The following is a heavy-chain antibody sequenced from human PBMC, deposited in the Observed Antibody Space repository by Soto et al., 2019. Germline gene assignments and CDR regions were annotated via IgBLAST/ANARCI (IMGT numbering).Heavy chain of an antibody. CDR2: IDPSDSYT. J-gene: IGHJ3*02. Sequence: PGESLKISCKGSGYSFTSYWISWVRQMPGKGLEWMGRIDPSDSYTNYSPSFQGHVTISADKSISTAYLQWSSLKASDTAMYYCASPHSSGYYFGAFDIWGQGTMVTVSS. V-gene: IGHV5-10-1*01. CDR1: GYSFTSYW. D-gene: IGHD3-22*01. CDR3: ASPHSSGYYFGAFDI.